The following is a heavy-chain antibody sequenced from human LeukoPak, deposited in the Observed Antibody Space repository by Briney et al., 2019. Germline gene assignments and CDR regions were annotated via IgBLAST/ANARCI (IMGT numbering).Heavy chain of an antibody. CDR1: GFTFSSYA. D-gene: IGHD6-19*01. Sequence: GGSLRLSCAASGFTFSSYAMTWVRQPPGKGLEWVSTISSSGYSTYYADSVKGRFTISRDNSKNTLYLQLNSLRAEDTTVYYCAKTTYASNSSGWYNHFDYWGQGTLVTVSS. CDR2: ISSSGYST. J-gene: IGHJ4*02. V-gene: IGHV3-23*01. CDR3: AKTTYASNSSGWYNHFDY.